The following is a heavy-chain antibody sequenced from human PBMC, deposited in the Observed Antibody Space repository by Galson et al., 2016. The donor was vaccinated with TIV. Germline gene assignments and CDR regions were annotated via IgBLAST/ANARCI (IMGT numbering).Heavy chain of an antibody. CDR1: GYTFRAYA. CDR3: ASRGSTSNYLDAFDA. D-gene: IGHD3-10*01. V-gene: IGHV1-3*01. J-gene: IGHJ3*01. Sequence: SVKVSCKASGYTFRAYALHWVRQAPGQRPEWLGWINAGNGAATLSQRFQDRITITRDRPTSTDYLTLTRLRSEDTAVYFCASRGSTSNYLDAFDAWGQGTAVTVSS. CDR2: INAGNGAA.